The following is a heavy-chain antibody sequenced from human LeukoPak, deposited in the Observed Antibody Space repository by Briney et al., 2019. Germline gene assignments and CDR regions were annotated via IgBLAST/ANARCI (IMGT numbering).Heavy chain of an antibody. CDR2: ISSSSTTI. D-gene: IGHD6-13*01. Sequence: GGSLRLSCAASGFTFSDYNMNWVRQAPGKGLEWISYISSSSTTIYYADSVKGRITISKDNAKNSLYLQMNSLRVEDTAVYYCAREWQQLENYYYYGMDVWGQGTTVTVSS. V-gene: IGHV3-48*04. CDR1: GFTFSDYN. J-gene: IGHJ6*02. CDR3: AREWQQLENYYYYGMDV.